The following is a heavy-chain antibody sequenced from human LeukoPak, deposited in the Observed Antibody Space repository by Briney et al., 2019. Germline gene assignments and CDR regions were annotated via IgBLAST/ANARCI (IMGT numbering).Heavy chain of an antibody. CDR1: GGSFSAYY. CDR3: ARGGGYYSGSGSYADWFDP. D-gene: IGHD3-10*01. J-gene: IGHJ5*02. CDR2: INHSGST. V-gene: IGHV4-34*01. Sequence: SETLSLTCAVYGGSFSAYYWNWIRQPPGKGLEWIGEINHSGSTNYNPSLKSRVTISVDTSKNQFSLKLSSVTVADTAVYYCARGGGYYSGSGSYADWFDPWGQGTLVTVSS.